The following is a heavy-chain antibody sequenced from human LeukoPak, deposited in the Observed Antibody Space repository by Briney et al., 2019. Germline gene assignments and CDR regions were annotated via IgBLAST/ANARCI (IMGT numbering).Heavy chain of an antibody. D-gene: IGHD6-13*01. J-gene: IGHJ4*02. CDR1: GYTFTGYY. CDR2: INPNSGGT. Sequence: ASVKVSCKASGYTFTGYYMHWVRQAPGQGLEWMGWINPNSGGTNYAQKFQGRVTMTRDTSISTAYMELSRLRSDDTAVYYCARRIAAAGMYYFDYWGLGTLVTVSS. V-gene: IGHV1-2*02. CDR3: ARRIAAAGMYYFDY.